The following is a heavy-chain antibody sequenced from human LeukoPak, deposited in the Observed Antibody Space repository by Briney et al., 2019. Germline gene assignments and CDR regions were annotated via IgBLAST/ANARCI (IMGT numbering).Heavy chain of an antibody. J-gene: IGHJ4*02. Sequence: GGSLRLSRAASGFTFTDYWMTWVRQVPGKGLEWVANINRAGIESYYVDSVKGRFTISRDNAEKSLYLQMDSLRVDDTAVYYCARVGTWELQRVFDNWGQGTLVTVSS. CDR2: INRAGIES. V-gene: IGHV3-7*01. CDR1: GFTFTDYW. CDR3: ARVGTWELQRVFDN. D-gene: IGHD1-26*01.